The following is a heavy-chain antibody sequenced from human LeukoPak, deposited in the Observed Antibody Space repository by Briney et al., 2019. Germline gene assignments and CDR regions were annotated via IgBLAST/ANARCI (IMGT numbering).Heavy chain of an antibody. CDR2: IIPIFGTA. CDR1: GSTFSSYA. D-gene: IGHD3-16*01. Sequence: RASVKVSCKASGSTFSSYAISWVRQAPGQGLEWMGGIIPIFGTANYAQKFQGRVTITADESTSTAYMELSSLRSEDTAVYYCARGAWGMSAFDIWGQGTMVTVSS. CDR3: ARGAWGMSAFDI. V-gene: IGHV1-69*13. J-gene: IGHJ3*02.